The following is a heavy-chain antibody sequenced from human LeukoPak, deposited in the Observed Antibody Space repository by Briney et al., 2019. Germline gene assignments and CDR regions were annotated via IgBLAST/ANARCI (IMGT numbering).Heavy chain of an antibody. D-gene: IGHD2-2*02. CDR2: MYPGDSDT. CDR3: AIGGDSSTSCYRCFNY. CDR1: GYRFTNYW. V-gene: IGHV5-51*01. J-gene: IGHJ4*02. Sequence: GESLKISCQGSGYRFTNYWIGWVRQVPGKGLEWMGIMYPGDSDTRYSPSFQGRVTISADKSIGTAYLQWSSLKASDTAMYYCAIGGDSSTSCYRCFNYWGQGTLVTVSS.